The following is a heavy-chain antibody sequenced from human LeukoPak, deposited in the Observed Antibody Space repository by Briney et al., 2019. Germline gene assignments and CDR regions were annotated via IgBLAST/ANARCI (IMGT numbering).Heavy chain of an antibody. CDR2: INSDGSST. J-gene: IGHJ3*02. CDR1: GFTFSSYW. V-gene: IGHV3-74*01. CDR3: AREDRSTIHRWSGAFDI. D-gene: IGHD3-9*01. Sequence: GGSLRLSCAASGFTFSSYWMHWVHQAPGKGLVWVSRINSDGSSTSYADSVKGRFTISRDNAKNTLYLQMNSLRAEDTAVYYCAREDRSTIHRWSGAFDIWGQGTMVTVSS.